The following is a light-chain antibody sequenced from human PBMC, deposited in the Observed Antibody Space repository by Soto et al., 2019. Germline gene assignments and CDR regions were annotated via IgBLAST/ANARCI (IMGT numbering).Light chain of an antibody. V-gene: IGKV1-39*01. Sequence: DIQMTQSPPSLSSSVGDRVTITCRASQNIINYLNWYQQKPGKAPQLLIYVASRLESGVPSRFSGSGSGTDFTLTISSLQPEDFATYYCQQSYNAPITFGQGTRLDVK. CDR1: QNIINY. CDR3: QQSYNAPIT. CDR2: VAS. J-gene: IGKJ5*01.